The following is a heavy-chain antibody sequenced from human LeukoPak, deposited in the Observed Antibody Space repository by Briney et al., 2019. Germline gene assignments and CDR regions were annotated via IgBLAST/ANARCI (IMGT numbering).Heavy chain of an antibody. CDR3: ARREFGRAVDGMSTFDY. D-gene: IGHD6-19*01. V-gene: IGHV1-18*01. CDR1: GYTFTSYG. CDR2: ISAYNGNT. J-gene: IGHJ4*02. Sequence: GASVKVSCKASGYTFTSYGISWVRQAPGQGVEWMGWISAYNGNTNYAQKLQGRVTMTTDTSTSTAYMELRSLRSDDTAVYYCARREFGRAVDGMSTFDYWGQGTLVTVSS.